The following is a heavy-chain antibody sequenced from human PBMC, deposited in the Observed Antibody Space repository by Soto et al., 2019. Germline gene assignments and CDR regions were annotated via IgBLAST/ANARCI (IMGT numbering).Heavy chain of an antibody. CDR3: ARGHILTGPPDY. Sequence: SETLSLTCTVSGGSISSGGYYWSWIRQHPGKGLEWIGYIYYSGSTYYNPSLKSRVIISVDTSKNQFSLKLSSVTAADTAVYYCARGHILTGPPDYWGQGTLVTVSS. CDR1: GGSISSGGYY. J-gene: IGHJ4*02. V-gene: IGHV4-31*03. CDR2: IYYSGST. D-gene: IGHD3-9*01.